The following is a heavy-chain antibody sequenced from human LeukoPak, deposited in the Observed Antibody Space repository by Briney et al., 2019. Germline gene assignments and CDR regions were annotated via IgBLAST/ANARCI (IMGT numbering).Heavy chain of an antibody. CDR2: IDYSGST. CDR1: GDSISNHY. V-gene: IGHV4-59*08. J-gene: IGHJ3*02. Sequence: SETLSVTCTVSGDSISNHYWSWIRQPPGKGLEWIGYIDYSGSTKYKPSLKSRVTISLDSSKTQFSLKVSSVTPADTAVYYCATNAGPAALDAVDIWGQGTMVTVSS. CDR3: ATNAGPAALDAVDI. D-gene: IGHD2-2*01.